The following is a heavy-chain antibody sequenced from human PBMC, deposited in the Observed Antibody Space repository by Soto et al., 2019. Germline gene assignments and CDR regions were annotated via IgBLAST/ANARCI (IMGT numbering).Heavy chain of an antibody. D-gene: IGHD3-10*01. CDR3: ARGVGSGTYYNQYNWFDP. Sequence: SVKVSCKASGGTFSSYTISWVRQAPGQGLEWMGRIIPILGIANYAQKFQGRVTITADKSTSTAYMELSSLRSEDTAVYYCARGVGSGTYYNQYNWFDPWGQGTLVTVSS. CDR1: GGTFSSYT. V-gene: IGHV1-69*02. J-gene: IGHJ5*02. CDR2: IIPILGIA.